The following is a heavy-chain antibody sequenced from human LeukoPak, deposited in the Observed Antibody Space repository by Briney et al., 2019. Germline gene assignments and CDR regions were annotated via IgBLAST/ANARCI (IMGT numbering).Heavy chain of an antibody. V-gene: IGHV4-30-2*01. CDR1: GGSISSGGYS. CDR3: ASLSVVVTRFDY. D-gene: IGHD3-22*01. CDR2: IYHSGST. J-gene: IGHJ4*02. Sequence: SETLSLTCAVSGGSISSGGYSWSWIRQPPGKGLEWIGYIYHSGSTYYNPSLKSRVTISVDKSKNQFSLKLSSVTAADTAVYYCASLSVVVTRFDYWGQGTLVTVSS.